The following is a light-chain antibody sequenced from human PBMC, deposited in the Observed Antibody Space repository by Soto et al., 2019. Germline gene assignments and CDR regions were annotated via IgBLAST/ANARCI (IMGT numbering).Light chain of an antibody. V-gene: IGKV1-39*01. CDR1: QTIRTY. Sequence: DIQVTQSPSSLSASVGDRVTITCRASQTIRTYLNWYQQGPGKPPKLLIHPASTLQSGVPSRFSGSGSGTDFTLTISSLQPEDFATYYCQQTYSTLNSFGQGTKLEIK. J-gene: IGKJ2*03. CDR3: QQTYSTLNS. CDR2: PAS.